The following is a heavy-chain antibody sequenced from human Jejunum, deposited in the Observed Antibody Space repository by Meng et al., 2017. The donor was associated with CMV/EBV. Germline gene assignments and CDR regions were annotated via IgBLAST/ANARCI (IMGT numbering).Heavy chain of an antibody. CDR2: VYYTGST. V-gene: IGHV4-39*07. CDR3: SRAVRGSVTAFATLDY. D-gene: IGHD4-11*01. J-gene: IGHJ4*02. CDR1: GSISGRSDY. Sequence: GSISGRSDYWVWIRQPPGKGLEWIGTVYYTGSTYYTPSLKSRVTISVDTSRNQFSLKLSSVTTADTAVFYCSRAVRGSVTAFATLDYWGQGTLVTVSS.